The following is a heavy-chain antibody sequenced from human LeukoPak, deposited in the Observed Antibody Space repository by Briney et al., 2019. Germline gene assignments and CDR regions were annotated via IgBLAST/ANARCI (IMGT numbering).Heavy chain of an antibody. CDR3: ARHMPAVGATPFDY. CDR2: IKHDGNEK. V-gene: IGHV3-7*01. D-gene: IGHD1-26*01. CDR1: KFSLGNYW. Sequence: PGGSLRLSCVYTKFSLGNYWMAWVRQAPGKGLEWVANIKHDGNEKYYVDSVRGRFTISRDNAENSLYLQMNSLRAEDTAIYFCARHMPAVGATPFDYWGQGTLVTVSS. J-gene: IGHJ4*02.